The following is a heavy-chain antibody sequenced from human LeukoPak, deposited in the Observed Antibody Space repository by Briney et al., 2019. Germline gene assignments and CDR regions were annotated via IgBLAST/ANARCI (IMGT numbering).Heavy chain of an antibody. J-gene: IGHJ4*02. CDR3: ARLSTSVAGGDH. CDR1: GFSFSTSW. V-gene: IGHV3-7*01. CDR2: IKKDGSEE. Sequence: GGSLRLSCTASGFSFSTSWMSWGRQTPGMGLEWVANIKKDGSEEYYVDSVKTRFTISRDNAKNSLYLQLNSLIVEDTAVYYCARLSTSVAGGDHWGQGTLVTVSS. D-gene: IGHD6-19*01.